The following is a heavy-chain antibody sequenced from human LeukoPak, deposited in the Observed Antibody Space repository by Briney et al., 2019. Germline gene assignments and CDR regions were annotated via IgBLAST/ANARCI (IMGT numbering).Heavy chain of an antibody. CDR2: IYPGDSDT. J-gene: IGHJ6*02. CDR3: ARAGYSSGWSEDYYYGMDV. D-gene: IGHD6-19*01. V-gene: IGHV5-51*01. CDR1: GYSFTSYW. Sequence: GESLKISCKGSGYSFTSYWIGWVRQMPGKGLEWMGIIYPGDSDTRYSPSIQGQVTISADKSISTAYLQWSSLKASDTAMYYCARAGYSSGWSEDYYYGMDVWGQGTTVTVSS.